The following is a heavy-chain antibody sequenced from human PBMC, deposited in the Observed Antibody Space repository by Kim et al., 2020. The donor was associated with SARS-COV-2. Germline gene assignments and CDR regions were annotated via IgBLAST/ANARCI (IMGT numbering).Heavy chain of an antibody. CDR1: GGSFSGYY. J-gene: IGHJ4*02. CDR2: INHSGST. Sequence: SETLSLTCAVYGGSFSGYYWSWIRQPPGKGLEWIGEINHSGSTNYNPSLKSRVTISVDTSKNQFSVKLSSVTAADTAVYYCARGRGTLSIWGQGTLVTVSS. D-gene: IGHD1-1*01. V-gene: IGHV4-34*01. CDR3: ARGRGTLSI.